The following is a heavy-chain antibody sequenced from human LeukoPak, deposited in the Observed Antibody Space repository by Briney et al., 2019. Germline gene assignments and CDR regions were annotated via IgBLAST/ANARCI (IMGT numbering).Heavy chain of an antibody. V-gene: IGHV3-20*04. Sequence: PGGSLRLSCAASGFTFDDYGMSWVRQAPGKGLEWVSGIKWNGGSTGYADSVKGRFTISRDNAKNSLYLQMNSLRAEDTALYYCAKDLDYYDSSGLFDYWGQGTLVTVSS. D-gene: IGHD3-22*01. CDR3: AKDLDYYDSSGLFDY. CDR2: IKWNGGST. J-gene: IGHJ4*02. CDR1: GFTFDDYG.